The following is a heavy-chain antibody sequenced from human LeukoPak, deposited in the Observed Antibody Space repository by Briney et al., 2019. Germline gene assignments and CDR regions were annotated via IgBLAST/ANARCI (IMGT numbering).Heavy chain of an antibody. Sequence: GGSLRLSCAASGFTFSRYGMHWVRQAPGKGLEWVAFISYYLTNKYYADSFKCRFTISTDNSKNTLYLQINSLRAEDTAVYYCAKDRWYSSSWYYFDYWGQGTLVTVSS. J-gene: IGHJ4*02. D-gene: IGHD6-6*01. CDR1: GFTFSRYG. CDR2: ISYYLTNK. V-gene: IGHV3-30*02. CDR3: AKDRWYSSSWYYFDY.